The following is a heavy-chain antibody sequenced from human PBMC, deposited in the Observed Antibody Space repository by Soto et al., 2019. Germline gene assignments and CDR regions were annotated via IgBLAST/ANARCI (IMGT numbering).Heavy chain of an antibody. Sequence: PSETLSLTCTVSGGSISSYYWSWIRQPPGKGLEWIGYIYYSGSTNYNPSLKSRVTISVDTSKNQFSLKLSSVTAADTAVYYCAREGYSSSWYLTWFDPWGQGTLVTVSS. D-gene: IGHD6-13*01. CDR2: IYYSGST. V-gene: IGHV4-59*01. J-gene: IGHJ5*02. CDR1: GGSISSYY. CDR3: AREGYSSSWYLTWFDP.